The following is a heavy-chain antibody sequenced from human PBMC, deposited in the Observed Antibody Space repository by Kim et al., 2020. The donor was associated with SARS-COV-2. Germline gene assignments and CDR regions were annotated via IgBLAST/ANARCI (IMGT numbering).Heavy chain of an antibody. CDR3: ARVTCCGGDCYSSLFDY. D-gene: IGHD2-21*02. Sequence: GGSLRLSCAASGFTFSSYAMHWVRQAPGKGLEWVAVISYDGSNKYYADSVKGRFTISRDNSKNTLYLQMNSLRAEDTAVYYCARVTCCGGDCYSSLFDYWGQRTLVTVS. CDR1: GFTFSSYA. CDR2: ISYDGSNK. V-gene: IGHV3-30*04. J-gene: IGHJ4*02.